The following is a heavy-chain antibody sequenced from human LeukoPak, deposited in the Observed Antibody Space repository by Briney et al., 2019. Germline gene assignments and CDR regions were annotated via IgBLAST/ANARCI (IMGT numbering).Heavy chain of an antibody. D-gene: IGHD3-22*01. J-gene: IGHJ3*02. V-gene: IGHV4-39*07. CDR2: IYYSGST. CDR1: GGSISSSSYY. Sequence: PSETLSLTCTVSGGSISSSSYYWGWIRQPPGKGLEWIGSIYYSGSTYYNPSLKSRVTISVDTSKNQFSLKLSSVTAADTAVYYCARSPYYYDSSGYLDAFDIWGQGTMVTVSS. CDR3: ARSPYYYDSSGYLDAFDI.